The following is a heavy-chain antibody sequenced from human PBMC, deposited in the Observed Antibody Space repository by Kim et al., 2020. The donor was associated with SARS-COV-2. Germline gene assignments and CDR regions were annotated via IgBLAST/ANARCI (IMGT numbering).Heavy chain of an antibody. Sequence: GGSLRLSCAASGFTFSSYAMSWVRQAPGKGLEWVSAISGSGGSTYYADSVKGRFTISRDNSKNTLYLQMNSLRAEDTAVYYCAKDPHGRIVVVTAILFDYWGQGTLVTVSS. V-gene: IGHV3-23*01. D-gene: IGHD2-21*02. J-gene: IGHJ4*02. CDR3: AKDPHGRIVVVTAILFDY. CDR1: GFTFSSYA. CDR2: ISGSGGST.